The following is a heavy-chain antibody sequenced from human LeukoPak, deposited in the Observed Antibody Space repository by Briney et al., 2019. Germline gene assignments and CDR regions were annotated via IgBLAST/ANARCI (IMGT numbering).Heavy chain of an antibody. CDR2: ISSSSSYI. CDR3: AREGRVVPAAKGDDYYYYYYMDV. V-gene: IGHV3-21*01. D-gene: IGHD2-2*01. J-gene: IGHJ6*03. Sequence: PGGSLRLSCAASGFTFSSYSMNWVRQAPGKGLEWVSSISSSSSYIYYADSVKRRFTISRDNAKNSLYLQMNSLRAEDTAVYYCAREGRVVPAAKGDDYYYYYYMDVWGKGTTVTVSS. CDR1: GFTFSSYS.